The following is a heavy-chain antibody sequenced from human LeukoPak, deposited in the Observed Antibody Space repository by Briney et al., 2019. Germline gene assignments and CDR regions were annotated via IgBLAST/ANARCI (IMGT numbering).Heavy chain of an antibody. D-gene: IGHD6-13*01. CDR3: AREPYSSSWYSSGYFDL. V-gene: IGHV4-39*07. Sequence: PSETLSLTCTVSGGSISSSSYYRGWIRQPPGKGLEWIGSIYYSGSTYYNPSLKSRVTISVDTSKNQFSLKLSSVTAADTAVYYCAREPYSSSWYSSGYFDLWGRGTLVTVSS. CDR2: IYYSGST. CDR1: GGSISSSSYY. J-gene: IGHJ2*01.